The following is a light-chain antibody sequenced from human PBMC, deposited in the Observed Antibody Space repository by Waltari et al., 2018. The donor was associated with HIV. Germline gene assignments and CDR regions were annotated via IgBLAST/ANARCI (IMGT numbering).Light chain of an antibody. Sequence: IVLSQYPVTLSLSPGERATITWCASHDISASLAWYQEKPGPSPRLLIYDASVRATDIPARFSGSGSETDFTLTIDTVEREDSGIYYCQQRNDWLITFGQGTRLE. CDR2: DAS. J-gene: IGKJ5*01. CDR3: QQRNDWLIT. V-gene: IGKV3D-11*01. CDR1: HDISAS.